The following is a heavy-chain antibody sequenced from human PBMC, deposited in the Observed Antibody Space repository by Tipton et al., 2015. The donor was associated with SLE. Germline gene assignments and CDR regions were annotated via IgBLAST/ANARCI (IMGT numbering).Heavy chain of an antibody. CDR1: GGSISSSSYY. Sequence: LRLSCTVSGGSISSSSYYWGWIRQPPGKGLEWIGSIYYSGSTYYNPSLKSRVTISVDTSKNQFSLKLTSVTAADTAVYYCARGGVGGYDYFDYWGQGTLVTVSS. CDR3: ARGGVGGYDYFDY. V-gene: IGHV4-39*07. CDR2: IYYSGST. D-gene: IGHD5-12*01. J-gene: IGHJ4*02.